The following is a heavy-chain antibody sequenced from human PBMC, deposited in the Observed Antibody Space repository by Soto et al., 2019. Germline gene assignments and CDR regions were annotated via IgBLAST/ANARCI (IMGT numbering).Heavy chain of an antibody. J-gene: IGHJ2*01. CDR3: ARDASGTSSLLLWDRPRGWFDL. CDR2: ISSSGSTI. V-gene: IGHV3-11*01. CDR1: GFTFSDYY. Sequence: QVQLVESGGGLVKPGGSLRLSCAASGFTFSDYYMSWIRQAPGKGLEWVSYISSSGSTIYYADSVKGRFTISRDNAKNSLYLQMNSLRAEDTAVYYCARDASGTSSLLLWDRPRGWFDLWGRGTLVTVSS. D-gene: IGHD3-10*01.